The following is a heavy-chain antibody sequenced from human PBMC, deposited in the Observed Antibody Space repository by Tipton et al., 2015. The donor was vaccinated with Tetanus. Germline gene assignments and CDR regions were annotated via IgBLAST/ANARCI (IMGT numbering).Heavy chain of an antibody. D-gene: IGHD6-19*01. CDR3: AKSDSAQTSGWYPSLYFDF. CDR1: GASISSYY. V-gene: IGHV4-59*04. J-gene: IGHJ4*02. Sequence: TLSLTCSVSGASISSYYWNWIRQVPGKGLEWIGDIFHSGTAYYSPSLKSRLTISLDKSNNHLSLKMTSMTAADTAVYFCAKSDSAQTSGWYPSLYFDFWGRGTLVTVSS. CDR2: IFHSGTA.